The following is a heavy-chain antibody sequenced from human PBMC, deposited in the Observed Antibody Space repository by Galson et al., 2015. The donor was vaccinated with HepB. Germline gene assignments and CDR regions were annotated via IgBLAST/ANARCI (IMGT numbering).Heavy chain of an antibody. CDR1: GGTFSSYA. V-gene: IGHV1-69*13. J-gene: IGHJ2*01. CDR3: ARDPRIEYWYFDL. Sequence: SVKVSCKASGGTFSSYAINWVRQAPGQGLEWMGGIIPIFGTANYAQKFQGRVTITADESTSTAYMELSSLRSEDTAVYYCARDPRIEYWYFDLWGRGTLVTVSS. D-gene: IGHD1-26*01. CDR2: IIPIFGTA.